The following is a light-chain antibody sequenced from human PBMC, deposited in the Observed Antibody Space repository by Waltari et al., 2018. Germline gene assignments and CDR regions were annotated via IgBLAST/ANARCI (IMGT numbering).Light chain of an antibody. Sequence: EIMLTQSPETMSLSPGERDTLPCRASQTITNSYLAWYQQKPGQAPRLLIYGASSRATGISDRFSGSGSGTDFTLTISRLEPEDVAVYYCQQYGASPHSFGPGSKVHV. V-gene: IGKV3-20*01. CDR2: GAS. J-gene: IGKJ3*01. CDR1: QTITNSY. CDR3: QQYGASPHS.